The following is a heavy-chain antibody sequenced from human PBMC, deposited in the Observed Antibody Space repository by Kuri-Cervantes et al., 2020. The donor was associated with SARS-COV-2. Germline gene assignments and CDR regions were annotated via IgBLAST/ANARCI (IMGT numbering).Heavy chain of an antibody. V-gene: IGHV4-38-2*01. CDR2: IYHSGST. J-gene: IGHJ4*02. D-gene: IGHD6-13*01. CDR3: ARAIAAAAPFDY. CDR1: GYSISSGYY. Sequence: SETLSLTCAVSGYSISSGYYWGWIRQPPGKGLEWIGSIYHSGSTYYNPSLKSRVTISVDTSKNQFSLKLSSVTAVDTAVYYCARAIAAAAPFDYWGQGTLVTVSS.